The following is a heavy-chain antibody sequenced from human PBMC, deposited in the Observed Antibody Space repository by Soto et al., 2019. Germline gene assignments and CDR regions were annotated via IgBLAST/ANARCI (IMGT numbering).Heavy chain of an antibody. V-gene: IGHV4-38-2*02. J-gene: IGHJ4*02. CDR1: GYSISSGYY. Sequence: ETLSLTCTVSGYSISSGYYWGWIRQPPGKGLEWIGSIFHNGNTYYTPSLKSRLSTSVVTSKNQFYLRLTSVTAADTAVYYCARGGAVVAAAPFDYWGQGVLVTVSS. CDR2: IFHNGNT. CDR3: ARGGAVVAAAPFDY. D-gene: IGHD2-15*01.